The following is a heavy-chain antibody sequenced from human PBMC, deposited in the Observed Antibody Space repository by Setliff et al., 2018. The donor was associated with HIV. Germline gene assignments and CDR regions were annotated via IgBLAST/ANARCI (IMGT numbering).Heavy chain of an antibody. Sequence: PGGSLRLSCVASGFTFSSYGMYWVRQAPGKGLEWVAVIRYDGSNKYYADPVKGRVTISRDNAKNTLYLQMNSLRAEDTAVYYCAKDQVMRPITGYYYGMDVWGQGTTVTVSS. CDR2: IRYDGSNK. J-gene: IGHJ6*02. D-gene: IGHD2-8*02. CDR3: AKDQVMRPITGYYYGMDV. CDR1: GFTFSSYG. V-gene: IGHV3-30*02.